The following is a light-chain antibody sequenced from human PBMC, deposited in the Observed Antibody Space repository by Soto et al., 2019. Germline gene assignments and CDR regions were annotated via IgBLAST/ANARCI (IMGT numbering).Light chain of an antibody. CDR1: RSDLGGYTY. CDR3: SSYAGSSNWGVV. Sequence: QSALTQPPSASGSLGQSVTISCTGSRSDLGGYTYVSWYQQHPGKAPKLMVYDVDKRPSGVSHRFSGSKSGNTASLTVTGLQAEDDADYSCSSYAGSSNWGVVFGGGTKLTVL. V-gene: IGLV2-8*01. CDR2: DVD. J-gene: IGLJ2*01.